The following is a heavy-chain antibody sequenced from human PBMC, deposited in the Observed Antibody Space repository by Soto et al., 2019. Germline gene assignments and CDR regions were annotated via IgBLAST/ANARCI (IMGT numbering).Heavy chain of an antibody. J-gene: IGHJ6*02. CDR2: INPSGGST. CDR3: ARGAAAGPSLFYYYYGMDV. CDR1: GYTFTSYY. Sequence: GASGKVSCKASGYTFTSYYMHCVRQAPGQVLEWMGIINPSGGSTSYAQKFQGRVTMTRDTSTSTVYMELSSLRSEDTAVYYCARGAAAGPSLFYYYYGMDVWGQGTTVTVSS. V-gene: IGHV1-46*01. D-gene: IGHD6-13*01.